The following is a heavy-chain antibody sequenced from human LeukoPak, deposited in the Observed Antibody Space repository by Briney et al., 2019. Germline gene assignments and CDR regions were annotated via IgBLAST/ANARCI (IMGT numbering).Heavy chain of an antibody. CDR3: ARARSSYGYGDAFDI. V-gene: IGHV3-53*05. CDR1: GFTVSGNY. J-gene: IGHJ3*02. Sequence: PGGSLRLSCAVSGFTVSGNYMSWVRQAPGKGLEWVSLIYSGGTTYYADSVKGRFTISRDNSKNTLYLQMNSLRAEDTAVYYCARARSSYGYGDAFDIWGQGTMVTVSS. CDR2: IYSGGTT. D-gene: IGHD5-18*01.